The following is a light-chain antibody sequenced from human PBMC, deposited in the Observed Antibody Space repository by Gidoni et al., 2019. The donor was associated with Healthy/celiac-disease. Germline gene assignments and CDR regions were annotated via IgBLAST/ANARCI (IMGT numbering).Light chain of an antibody. J-gene: IGKJ1*01. V-gene: IGKV3-15*01. Sequence: EIVMTQSPATLSVSPGERATLSCRASQRVSSNLAWYQQKPGQVPRLLIYGASTRATGIPARFSGSGSGTEFTLTISSLQSEDFAVYYCQQYNNWPQTFXQXTKVEIK. CDR2: GAS. CDR1: QRVSSN. CDR3: QQYNNWPQT.